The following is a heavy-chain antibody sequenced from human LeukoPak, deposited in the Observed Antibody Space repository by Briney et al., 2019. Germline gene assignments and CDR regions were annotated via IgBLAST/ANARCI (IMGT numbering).Heavy chain of an antibody. V-gene: IGHV3-7*01. CDR2: IKTDGSEK. CDR3: ATYSSLNRREFQY. J-gene: IGHJ1*01. Sequence: GGSLRLSCAASGFNSGNYWMGWVRQAPGKGLQWVANIKTDGSEKYYVDSVKGRFTISRDNAKNSLYLQMNSLRAEDTAVYYCATYSSLNRREFQYWGQGTLLTVSS. D-gene: IGHD3-22*01. CDR1: GFNSGNYW.